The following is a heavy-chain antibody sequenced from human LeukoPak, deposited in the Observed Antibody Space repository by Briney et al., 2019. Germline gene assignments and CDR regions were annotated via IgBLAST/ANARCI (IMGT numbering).Heavy chain of an antibody. Sequence: ASVKVSCEASGYTLTDHYIHWVRQAPGQGLESMGWINPKSGGTNYAQRFQDRVTMTRDTFINTAYMELSRLTYDDTAVYYCVRASLGMWGQGTRVTVSS. CDR1: GYTLTDHY. D-gene: IGHD3-16*01. CDR2: INPKSGGT. V-gene: IGHV1-2*02. J-gene: IGHJ3*01. CDR3: VRASLGM.